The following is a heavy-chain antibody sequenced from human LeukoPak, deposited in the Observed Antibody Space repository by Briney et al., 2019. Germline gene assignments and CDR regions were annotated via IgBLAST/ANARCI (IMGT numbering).Heavy chain of an antibody. J-gene: IGHJ3*02. CDR2: IKEDGGEK. V-gene: IGHV3-7*01. D-gene: IGHD2-8*01. Sequence: GGSLRLSCAASGFTFSRYWMSWVRQAPGKGLEWVANIKEDGGEKFHVDSVKGRFTISRDNAKKSLYLQMNSLRAENTAVYFCARVLGCTNGVCHDAFDIWGQGTVVTVSS. CDR1: GFTFSRYW. CDR3: ARVLGCTNGVCHDAFDI.